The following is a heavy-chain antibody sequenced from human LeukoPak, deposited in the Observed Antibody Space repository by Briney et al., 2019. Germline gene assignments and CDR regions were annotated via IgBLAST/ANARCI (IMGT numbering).Heavy chain of an antibody. CDR1: EFTFSNYA. CDR2: ISNDGGRT. V-gene: IGHV3-23*01. CDR3: AKVGGSGSKNWFDP. J-gene: IGHJ5*02. Sequence: SGGSLRLSCVASEFTFSNYAMNWVRQAPGKGLEWLSGISNDGGRTYYADSVRGRFTISRDKFNNTLYLQMNSLRAEDTAVYYCAKVGGSGSKNWFDPWGQGTLVTVSS. D-gene: IGHD3-10*01.